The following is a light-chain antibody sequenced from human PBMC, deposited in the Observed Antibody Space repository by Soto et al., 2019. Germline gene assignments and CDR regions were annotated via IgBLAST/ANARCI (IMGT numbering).Light chain of an antibody. V-gene: IGKV1-5*01. CDR1: QSISSW. CDR3: QQYGSSGT. Sequence: GDRVTITCRASQSISSWLAWYQQKPGKAPKLLIYGASTLQGGVPSRFSGSGSGTDFTLTISRLQPEDFAVYYCQQYGSSGTFGQGTKVDIK. CDR2: GAS. J-gene: IGKJ1*01.